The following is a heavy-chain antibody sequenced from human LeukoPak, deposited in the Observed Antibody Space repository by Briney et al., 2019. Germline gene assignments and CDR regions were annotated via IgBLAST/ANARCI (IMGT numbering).Heavy chain of an antibody. CDR3: TRDPSGGYSYGLVWYAFDI. V-gene: IGHV3-49*04. D-gene: IGHD5-18*01. J-gene: IGHJ3*02. Sequence: GGSLRLSCTASGFTFRDYAMSWVRQAPGKGLEWVGFIRSKASGGTTQYAASVKGRFTISRDDSKSIAYLQMNSLKTEDTAVYYCTRDPSGGYSYGLVWYAFDIWGQGTMVTVSS. CDR1: GFTFRDYA. CDR2: IRSKASGGTT.